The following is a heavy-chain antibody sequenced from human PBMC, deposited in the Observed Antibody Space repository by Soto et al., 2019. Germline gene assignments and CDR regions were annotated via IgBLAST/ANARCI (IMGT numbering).Heavy chain of an antibody. CDR1: GYTFTGYY. CDR2: INPNSGGT. CDR3: ARSYYYDSSGYFYYDY. V-gene: IGHV1-2*04. Sequence: ASVKVSCKASGYTFTGYYMHWVRQAPGQGLEWMGWINPNSGGTNYAQKFQGWVTITRDTSISTAYMELSRLRSDDTVVYYCARSYYYDSSGYFYYDYWGQGTLVTVSS. J-gene: IGHJ4*02. D-gene: IGHD3-22*01.